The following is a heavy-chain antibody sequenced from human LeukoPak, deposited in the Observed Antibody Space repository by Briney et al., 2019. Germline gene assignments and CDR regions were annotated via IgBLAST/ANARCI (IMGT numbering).Heavy chain of an antibody. Sequence: GGSLRLSCAASGFTFSTFWMTWVRQTPGKGLEWVATIKHDGSEKYYVDSVKGRFTIYRDNAMNALYLQMNSLRGEDTAVYYCARCSGWAFKNWGQGTLVTVSS. V-gene: IGHV3-7*01. D-gene: IGHD6-19*01. CDR1: GFTFSTFW. J-gene: IGHJ4*02. CDR3: ARCSGWAFKN. CDR2: IKHDGSEK.